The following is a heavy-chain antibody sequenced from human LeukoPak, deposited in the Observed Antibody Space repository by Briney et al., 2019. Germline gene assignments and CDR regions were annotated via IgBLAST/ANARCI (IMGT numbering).Heavy chain of an antibody. CDR2: ISVYNGNT. J-gene: IGHJ6*03. D-gene: IGHD2-15*01. CDR1: GYTFTSYG. CDR3: ARAGGYCSGGSCYAYMDV. Sequence: ASVQVPCKASGYTFTSYGITWVRQAPGQGLEWMGWISVYNGNTNYAQKLQGRVTMTTDTSTSTAYMELRSLRSDDTAVYYCARAGGYCSGGSCYAYMDVWGKGTTVTISS. V-gene: IGHV1-18*01.